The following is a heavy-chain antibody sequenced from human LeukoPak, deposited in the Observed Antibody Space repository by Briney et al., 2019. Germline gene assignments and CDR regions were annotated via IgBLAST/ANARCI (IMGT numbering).Heavy chain of an antibody. V-gene: IGHV7-4-1*02. D-gene: IGHD3-10*01. CDR3: ARELSVRWFGELGDY. CDR1: GYTFTGYY. Sequence: ASVKVSCKASGYTFTGYYMHWVRQAPGQGLEWMGWINTNTGNPTYAQGFTGRFVFSLDTSVSTAYLQISSLKAEDTAVYYCARELSVRWFGELGDYWGQGTLVTVSS. J-gene: IGHJ4*02. CDR2: INTNTGNP.